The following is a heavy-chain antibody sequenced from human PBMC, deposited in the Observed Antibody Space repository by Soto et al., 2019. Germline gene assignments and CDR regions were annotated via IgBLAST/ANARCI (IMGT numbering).Heavy chain of an antibody. CDR1: GGTFSSYA. Sequence: SVKVSCKASGGTFSSYAISWVRQAPGQGLEWMGGIIPIFGTANYAQKFQGRVTITADESTSTAYMELSSLRSEDTAVYYCARSGPVAVDIVVVPAAYYYGMDVWGQGTTVIVSS. V-gene: IGHV1-69*13. CDR2: IIPIFGTA. J-gene: IGHJ6*02. CDR3: ARSGPVAVDIVVVPAAYYYGMDV. D-gene: IGHD2-2*01.